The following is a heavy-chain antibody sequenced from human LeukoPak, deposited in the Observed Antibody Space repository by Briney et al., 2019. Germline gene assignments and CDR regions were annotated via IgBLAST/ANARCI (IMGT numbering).Heavy chain of an antibody. V-gene: IGHV4-31*03. CDR2: IYYSGST. Sequence: PSQTLSLTCTLSGGSISSGGYYWTWIRQHPGKGLEWIGYIYYSGSTYYNPSLKSRVTISVDTSKNQFSLKLSSVTAADTAVYYCAREVIAAAGSDTYYYYYYMDVWGKGTTVTVSS. J-gene: IGHJ6*03. D-gene: IGHD6-13*01. CDR3: AREVIAAAGSDTYYYYYYMDV. CDR1: GGSISSGGYY.